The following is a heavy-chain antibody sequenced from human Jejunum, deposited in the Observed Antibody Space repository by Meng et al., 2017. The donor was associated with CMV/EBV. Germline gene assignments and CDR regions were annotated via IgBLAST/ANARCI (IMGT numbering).Heavy chain of an antibody. V-gene: IGHV1-2*02. D-gene: IGHD5-12*01. CDR1: ECAFASYF. CDR2: INPTSGGT. Sequence: CKASECAFASYFVHWVRQAPGQGPEWMGWINPTSGGTSYAEKFQSRVTMTRDTSISTAYMELSRLRSDDTAVYYCARKYNGYWFDPWGQGTLVTVSS. J-gene: IGHJ5*02. CDR3: ARKYNGYWFDP.